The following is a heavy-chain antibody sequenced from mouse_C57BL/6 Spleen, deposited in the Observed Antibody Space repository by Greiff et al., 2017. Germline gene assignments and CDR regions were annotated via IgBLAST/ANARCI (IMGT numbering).Heavy chain of an antibody. D-gene: IGHD2-4*01. J-gene: IGHJ2*01. CDR2: IDPSDSYT. V-gene: IGHV1-50*01. CDR3: ASALYDYNY. Sequence: VQLQQPGAELVKPGASVKLSCKASGYTFTSYWMQWVKQRPGQGLEWIGEIDPSDSYTNYNQKFKGKATLTVDTSSSTAYMQLSSLTSEDSAVYYCASALYDYNYWGQGTTLTVSS. CDR1: GYTFTSYW.